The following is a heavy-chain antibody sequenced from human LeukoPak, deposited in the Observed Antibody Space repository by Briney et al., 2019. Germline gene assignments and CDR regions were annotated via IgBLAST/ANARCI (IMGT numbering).Heavy chain of an antibody. CDR3: ARGIDY. V-gene: IGHV4-38-2*02. CDR2: IFRSGST. J-gene: IGHJ4*02. Sequence: SETXSLTCTVSGYSISSGYFWGWIRQPPDQGLEWIGSIFRSGSTDYNPSLRSRVTISLDTSKNQFSLQLSSVTAADTAVYYCARGIDYWGQGTLVTVSS. CDR1: GYSISSGYF.